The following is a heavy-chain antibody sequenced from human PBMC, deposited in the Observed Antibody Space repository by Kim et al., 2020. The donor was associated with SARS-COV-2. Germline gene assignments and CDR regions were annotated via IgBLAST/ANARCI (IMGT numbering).Heavy chain of an antibody. CDR1: GFTFSTYA. V-gene: IGHV3-23*01. D-gene: IGHD3-22*01. CDR2: VSGNGVST. J-gene: IGHJ5*01. Sequence: GGSLRLSCAASGFTFSTYAMTWVRQAPGEGLEWVSAVSGNGVSTYHADSVKGRFAISRDNSKNTVHLEMHSMSAEDTAVYYCGKSMDDSGHHVERGGDN. CDR3: GKSMDDSGHHVERGGDN.